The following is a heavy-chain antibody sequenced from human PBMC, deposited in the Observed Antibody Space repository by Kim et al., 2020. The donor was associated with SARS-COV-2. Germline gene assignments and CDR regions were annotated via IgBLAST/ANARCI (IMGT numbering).Heavy chain of an antibody. CDR1: GYSFTSYW. CDR2: IYPGDSDT. J-gene: IGHJ3*02. CDR3: ARFDTQYYDYVWGSYRFDAFDI. Sequence: GESLKISCKGSGYSFTSYWIGWVRQMPGKGLEWMGIIYPGDSDTRYSPSFQGQVTISADKSISTAYLQWSSLKASDTAMYYCARFDTQYYDYVWGSYRFDAFDIWGQGTMVTVSS. D-gene: IGHD3-16*02. V-gene: IGHV5-51*01.